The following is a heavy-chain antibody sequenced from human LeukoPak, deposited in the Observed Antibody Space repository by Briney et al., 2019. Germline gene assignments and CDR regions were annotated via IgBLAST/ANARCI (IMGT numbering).Heavy chain of an antibody. CDR1: GFTFSNAW. V-gene: IGHV3-15*01. D-gene: IGHD4-11*01. CDR2: IKSKTEGWTT. Sequence: PGGALRLSCASSGFTFSNAWMSWVRQAPGKGLEWVGRIKSKTEGWTTDYAAPVKGRFTISRDDSKNTLYLQMNSLKTEDTAVYYCTTDLWYPKSPCDTVIDYWGQGTLVTVSS. J-gene: IGHJ4*02. CDR3: TTDLWYPKSPCDTVIDY.